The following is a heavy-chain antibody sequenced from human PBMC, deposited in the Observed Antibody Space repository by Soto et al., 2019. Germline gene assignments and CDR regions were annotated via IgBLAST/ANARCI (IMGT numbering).Heavy chain of an antibody. CDR3: ARDVLYYYGSGSYYPVIDY. Sequence: EVQLVESGGGLVQPGGSLRLSCAASGFTFSSYSMNWVRQAPGKGLEWVSYISSSSSTIYYADSVKGRFTISRDNAKNSLYLQMNSLRDEDTAVYYCARDVLYYYGSGSYYPVIDYWGQGTLVTVSS. CDR1: GFTFSSYS. D-gene: IGHD3-10*01. V-gene: IGHV3-48*02. CDR2: ISSSSSTI. J-gene: IGHJ4*02.